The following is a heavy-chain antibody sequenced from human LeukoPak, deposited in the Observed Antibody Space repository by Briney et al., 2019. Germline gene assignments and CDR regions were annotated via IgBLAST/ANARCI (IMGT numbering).Heavy chain of an antibody. V-gene: IGHV4-38-2*02. Sequence: PLETLSLTCAVSGYSISSGYYWGWIRQPPGKGLEWIGSIYHSGSTYYNPSLKSRVTISVDTSKNQFSLKLSSVTAADTAVYYCAREPLDYWGQGTLVTVSS. CDR1: GYSISSGYY. CDR3: AREPLDY. J-gene: IGHJ4*02. CDR2: IYHSGST.